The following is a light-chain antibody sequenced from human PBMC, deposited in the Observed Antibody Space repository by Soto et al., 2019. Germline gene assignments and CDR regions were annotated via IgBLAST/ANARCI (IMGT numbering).Light chain of an antibody. CDR1: SSDVGGYNF. Sequence: QYALTQPASVSGSPGQSITISCAGTSSDVGGYNFVSWYQHHPGKVPKLMIYDVSNRPSGVSNRFSGSKSGNTASLTISGLQAEDEADYYCSSYTSSSTLVFGGGTKLTVL. J-gene: IGLJ2*01. CDR2: DVS. V-gene: IGLV2-14*03. CDR3: SSYTSSSTLV.